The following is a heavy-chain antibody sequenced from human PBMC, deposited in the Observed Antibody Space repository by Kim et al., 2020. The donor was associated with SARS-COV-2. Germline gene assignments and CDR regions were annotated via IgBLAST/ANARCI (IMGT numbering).Heavy chain of an antibody. CDR1: GFTFSSYG. Sequence: GGSLRLSCAASGFTFSSYGMHWVRQAPGKGLEWVAVIWYDGSNKYYTDSVKGRFTISRDNSKNTLYLQMNSLRAEDTAVYYCAREGDFVKYSSSSRLGHGMAVWGQGTTVTVSS. D-gene: IGHD6-13*01. CDR3: AREGDFVKYSSSSRLGHGMAV. CDR2: IWYDGSNK. V-gene: IGHV3-33*01. J-gene: IGHJ6*02.